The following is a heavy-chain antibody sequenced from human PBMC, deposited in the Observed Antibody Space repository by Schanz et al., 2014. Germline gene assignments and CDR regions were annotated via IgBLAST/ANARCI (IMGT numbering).Heavy chain of an antibody. J-gene: IGHJ6*02. CDR2: ISPYNGNT. CDR1: GYTFTDYG. V-gene: IGHV1-18*01. D-gene: IGHD3-9*01. Sequence: QVQLVQSGAEVKKPGASVKVSCKASGYTFTDYGLSWVRQAPGQGLEWLGWISPYNGNTNYAQKVQGRVTMTTDTSTSTAYMELRSLRSDDTAVYYCARVQDDILTGSEYYYGMDVWGQGTTVTVSS. CDR3: ARVQDDILTGSEYYYGMDV.